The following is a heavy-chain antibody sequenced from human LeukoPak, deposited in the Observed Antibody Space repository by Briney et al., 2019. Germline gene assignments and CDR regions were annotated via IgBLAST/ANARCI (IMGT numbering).Heavy chain of an antibody. J-gene: IGHJ4*02. CDR1: GFTFSDYY. Sequence: GGSLRLSCAASGFTFSDYYMSWIRQAPGKGLEWVSYISSSGSTIYYADSVKGRFTISRDNAKNSLYLQMNSLRAEDTAVYYCAREPEVDTATPRNDYWGQGTLVTVSS. D-gene: IGHD5-18*01. CDR3: AREPEVDTATPRNDY. V-gene: IGHV3-11*01. CDR2: ISSSGSTI.